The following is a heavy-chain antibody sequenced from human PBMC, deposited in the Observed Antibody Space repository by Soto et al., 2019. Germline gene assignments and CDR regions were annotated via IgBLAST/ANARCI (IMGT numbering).Heavy chain of an antibody. CDR2: INAGNGNT. CDR3: ARERKLYYDILTGYYGNDAFDI. D-gene: IGHD3-9*01. J-gene: IGHJ3*02. Sequence: ASVKVSCKASGCTFTSYAIHWVRQAPLQMLEWMVCINAGNGNTKYSQKFQGRVTITRDTSASTAYMELSSLRSDDTAVYYCARERKLYYDILTGYYGNDAFDIWGQGTMVTVSS. CDR1: GCTFTSYA. V-gene: IGHV1-3*01.